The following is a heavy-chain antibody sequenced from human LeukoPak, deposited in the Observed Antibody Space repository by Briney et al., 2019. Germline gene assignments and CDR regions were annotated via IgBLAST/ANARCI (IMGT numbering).Heavy chain of an antibody. D-gene: IGHD5-18*01. CDR1: GGSFSGYY. J-gene: IGHJ4*02. CDR3: ARVPNRYSFAFFDY. CDR2: INHSGST. Sequence: PSETLSLTCAVYGGSFSGYYWSWIRQPPGKGLEWIGEINHSGSTNYNPSLKSRVTISVDTSKNQFSLKLSSVTAADTAVYYCARVPNRYSFAFFDYWGQGTLVTVSS. V-gene: IGHV4-34*01.